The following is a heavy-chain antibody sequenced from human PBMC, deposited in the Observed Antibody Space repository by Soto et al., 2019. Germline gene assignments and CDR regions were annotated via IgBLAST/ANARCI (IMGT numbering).Heavy chain of an antibody. V-gene: IGHV1-46*01. CDR2: INPSGGST. CDR3: ARDGGEGFGELLYSASGWFDP. CDR1: GYTFTSYY. Sequence: GASVKVSCKASGYTFTSYYMHWVRQAPGQGLEWMGIINPSGGSTSYAQKFQGRVTMTRDTSTSTVYMELSSLRSEDTAVYYCARDGGEGFGELLYSASGWFDPWGQGTLVTVSS. J-gene: IGHJ5*02. D-gene: IGHD3-10*01.